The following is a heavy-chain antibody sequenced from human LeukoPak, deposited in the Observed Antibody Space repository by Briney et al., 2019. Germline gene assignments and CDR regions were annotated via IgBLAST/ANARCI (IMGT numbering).Heavy chain of an antibody. CDR2: IYSGGTT. D-gene: IGHD4-17*01. V-gene: IGHV3-53*01. Sequence: GGSLRLSCAASGFTFSSYGMNWVRQAPGKGLEWVSIIYSGGTTYYADSVKGRFTISRDNSKNTLYLQMNSLRAEDTAVYYCARVLWNGDYPRFDYWGQGTLVTVSS. J-gene: IGHJ4*02. CDR1: GFTFSSYG. CDR3: ARVLWNGDYPRFDY.